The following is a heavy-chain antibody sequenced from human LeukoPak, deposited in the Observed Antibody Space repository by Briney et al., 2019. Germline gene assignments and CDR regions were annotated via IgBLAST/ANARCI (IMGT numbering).Heavy chain of an antibody. J-gene: IGHJ5*02. D-gene: IGHD3-3*01. V-gene: IGHV4-34*01. Sequence: SETLSLTCAVYGGSFSGYHWSWIRQPPGKGLEWIGEINHSGSTNYNPSLKSRVTISVDTSKNQFSLKLSSVTAADTAVYYCAAYDFWSGYGSWGQGTLVTVSS. CDR2: INHSGST. CDR1: GGSFSGYH. CDR3: AAYDFWSGYGS.